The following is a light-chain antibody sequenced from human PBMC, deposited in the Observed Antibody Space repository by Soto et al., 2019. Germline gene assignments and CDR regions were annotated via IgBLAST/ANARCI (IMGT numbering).Light chain of an antibody. CDR1: QDISNY. V-gene: IGKV1-33*01. CDR3: QQYDNRPPLT. Sequence: DIQMTQSPSSLSASVGDRVTITCQASQDISNYLNWYQQKPGKAPKLLIYDASNLETGVTSRFSGSGSGTDFTFTISSLQPEDMATYYCQQYDNRPPLTFGGGTKVEIK. CDR2: DAS. J-gene: IGKJ4*01.